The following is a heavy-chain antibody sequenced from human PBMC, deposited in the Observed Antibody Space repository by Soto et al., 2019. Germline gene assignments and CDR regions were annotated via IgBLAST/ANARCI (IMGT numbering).Heavy chain of an antibody. CDR1: GFTFSDHY. CDR2: SRNRVNSHTT. D-gene: IGHD7-27*01. V-gene: IGHV3-72*01. Sequence: EVQLVESGGGLVQPGGSLRLSCAASGFTFSDHYMDWVRQAPGKGLEWVARSRNRVNSHTTEYAASVKGRFTISRDESKRSLYLQMNSLKIEDTAVDYLTRGLLGGAPSYNLHGMEGWGQGTTVTVSS. J-gene: IGHJ6*01. CDR3: TRGLLGGAPSYNLHGMEG.